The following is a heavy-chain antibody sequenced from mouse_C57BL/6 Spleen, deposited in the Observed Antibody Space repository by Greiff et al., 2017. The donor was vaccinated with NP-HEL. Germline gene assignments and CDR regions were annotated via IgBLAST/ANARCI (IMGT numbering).Heavy chain of an antibody. V-gene: IGHV1-59*01. Sequence: QVQLQQSGAELVRPGTSVKLSCKASGYTFTSYWMHWVKQRPGQGLEWIGVIDPSDSYTNYNQKFKGKATLTVDTSSSTAYMQLSSLTSEDSAVYYCARRRGTVVAYYFDYWGQGTTLTVSS. J-gene: IGHJ2*01. CDR1: GYTFTSYW. D-gene: IGHD1-1*01. CDR2: IDPSDSYT. CDR3: ARRRGTVVAYYFDY.